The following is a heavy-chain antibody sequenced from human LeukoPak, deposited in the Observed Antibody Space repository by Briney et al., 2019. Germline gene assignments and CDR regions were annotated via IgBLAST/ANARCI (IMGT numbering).Heavy chain of an antibody. CDR1: GGTFSSYA. D-gene: IGHD3-3*01. Sequence: GSSVKVSCKASGGTFSSYAISWVRQAPGQGLEWMGRIIPILGIANYAQKFQGRVTITADKSTSTAYMELSSLRSEDTAVYYCASTIFGVVGYYFDYWGQGTLVTVSS. CDR2: IIPILGIA. V-gene: IGHV1-69*04. CDR3: ASTIFGVVGYYFDY. J-gene: IGHJ4*02.